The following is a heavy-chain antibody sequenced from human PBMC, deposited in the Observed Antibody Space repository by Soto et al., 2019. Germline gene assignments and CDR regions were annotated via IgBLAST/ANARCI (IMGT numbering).Heavy chain of an antibody. V-gene: IGHV3-23*01. CDR3: AKDGYYDSRAIGYFQH. J-gene: IGHJ1*01. CDR1: GFTFSSYA. CDR2: ISGSGGST. D-gene: IGHD3-22*01. Sequence: EVQLLESGGGLVQPGGSLRLSCAASGFTFSSYAMSWVRQAPGKGLEWVSAISGSGGSTYYADSVKGRFTISRDNSKNTLYLQMNRLRAEDTAVYYCAKDGYYDSRAIGYFQHWGQGTLVTVSS.